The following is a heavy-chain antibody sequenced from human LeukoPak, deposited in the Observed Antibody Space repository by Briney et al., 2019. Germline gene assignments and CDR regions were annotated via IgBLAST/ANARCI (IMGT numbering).Heavy chain of an antibody. CDR3: AKLYDSSGYYPYYFDY. V-gene: IGHV3-23*01. J-gene: IGHJ4*02. D-gene: IGHD3-22*01. Sequence: HSGGSLRLSCAASGFTFSSYAMSWVRQAPGKGLEWVSAISGSGGSTYYADSVKGRFTISRDNSKNTLYLQMNSLRAEDTAVYYCAKLYDSSGYYPYYFDYWGQGTLVTVSS. CDR2: ISGSGGST. CDR1: GFTFSSYA.